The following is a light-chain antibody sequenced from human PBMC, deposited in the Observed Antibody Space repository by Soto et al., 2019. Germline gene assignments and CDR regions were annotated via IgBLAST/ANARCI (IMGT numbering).Light chain of an antibody. CDR3: QQSYSTPPT. CDR1: QSIGIY. J-gene: IGKJ2*01. CDR2: TAS. V-gene: IGKV1-39*01. Sequence: DIQMTQSPSSLSASVGDSVTITCRASQSIGIYLNCYPQRPVRAPKLLIYTASTLQSGVPSRFGGSGSGTDFTLTISSLQPEDFATYYCQQSYSTPPTFGQGTKLEIK.